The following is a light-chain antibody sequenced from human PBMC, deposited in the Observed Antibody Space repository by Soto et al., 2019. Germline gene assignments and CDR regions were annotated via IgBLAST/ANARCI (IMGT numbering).Light chain of an antibody. V-gene: IGKV3-20*01. Sequence: EIVLTQSPGTLSLSPGERATLSCRASQSVSSSYLTWYQQKPGQAPRLLIYGASSRATGISDRFSGNGSGTDFTLTISRLEPEDFAVYYCQQYGSSPPLTFGGGTKVEIK. J-gene: IGKJ4*01. CDR2: GAS. CDR1: QSVSSSY. CDR3: QQYGSSPPLT.